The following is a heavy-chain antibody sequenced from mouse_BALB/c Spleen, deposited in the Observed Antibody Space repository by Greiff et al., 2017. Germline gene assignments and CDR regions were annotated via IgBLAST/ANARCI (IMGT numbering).Heavy chain of an antibody. V-gene: IGHV1-31*01. D-gene: IGHD1-1*01. Sequence: EVQLQQSGPELVKPGASVKISCKASGYSFTGYYMHWVKQSHVKSLEWIGRINPYNGATSYNQNFKDKASLTVDKSSSTAYMELHSLTSEDSAVYYCAKVATVVFTDFDYWGQGTTLTVSS. CDR1: GYSFTGYY. CDR2: INPYNGAT. CDR3: AKVATVVFTDFDY. J-gene: IGHJ2*01.